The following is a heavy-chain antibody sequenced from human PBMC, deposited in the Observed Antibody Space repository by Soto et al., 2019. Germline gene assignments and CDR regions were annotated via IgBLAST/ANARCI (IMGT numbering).Heavy chain of an antibody. CDR2: TYYRSKWYN. V-gene: IGHV6-1*01. D-gene: IGHD5-12*01. CDR1: GDSGSSNSAA. Sequence: SETLSLTCAISGDSGSSNSAAWNWIRQSPSRGLEWLGRTYYRSKWYNDYAVSVKSRITINPDTSKNQFSLQLNSVTPEDTAVYYCAKSDIVATISVNYYYYGMDVWGQGTTVTVSS. J-gene: IGHJ6*02. CDR3: AKSDIVATISVNYYYYGMDV.